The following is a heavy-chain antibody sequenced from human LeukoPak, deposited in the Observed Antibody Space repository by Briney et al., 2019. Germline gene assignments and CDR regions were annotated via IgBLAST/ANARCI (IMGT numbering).Heavy chain of an antibody. J-gene: IGHJ4*02. CDR3: ASRIVGSSTDY. D-gene: IGHD1-26*01. Sequence: PGGSLRLSCAASGFTFSTYTMNWVRQAPGKGLEWVSSVSGSSTYIYYADSVKGRFTISRDNAKNSLYLQMNSLRAEDTAVYYCASRIVGSSTDYWGQGTLVTVSS. CDR2: VSGSSTYI. V-gene: IGHV3-21*01. CDR1: GFTFSTYT.